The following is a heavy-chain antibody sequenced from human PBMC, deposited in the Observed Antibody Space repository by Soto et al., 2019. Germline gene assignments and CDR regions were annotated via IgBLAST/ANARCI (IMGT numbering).Heavy chain of an antibody. V-gene: IGHV4-34*01. Sequence: QVQLQQWGAGLLKPSETLSLTCTVYGGSFSGNYWSWIRQPPGMGLEWIGEISHSGSGTNYNPSLKSRVTISVDTSKNQFSLKLSSVTAAGTAMYYCARGHLPGGNTFYYDYWGQGTLVTVSS. D-gene: IGHD2-15*01. J-gene: IGHJ4*02. CDR1: GGSFSGNY. CDR2: ISHSGSGT. CDR3: ARGHLPGGNTFYYDY.